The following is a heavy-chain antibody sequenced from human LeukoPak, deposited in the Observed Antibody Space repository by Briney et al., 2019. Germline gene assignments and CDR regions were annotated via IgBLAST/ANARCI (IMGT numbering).Heavy chain of an antibody. CDR1: GGTFSSYA. Sequence: GSSVKVSCNASGGTFSSYAISWVRQAPGQGLEWMGGIIPIFGTANYAQKFQGRVTITADESTSTAYMELSSLRSEDTAVYYCARGRIWSGWDVWGKGTTVTISS. V-gene: IGHV1-69*01. CDR3: ARGRIWSGWDV. D-gene: IGHD3-3*01. J-gene: IGHJ6*04. CDR2: IIPIFGTA.